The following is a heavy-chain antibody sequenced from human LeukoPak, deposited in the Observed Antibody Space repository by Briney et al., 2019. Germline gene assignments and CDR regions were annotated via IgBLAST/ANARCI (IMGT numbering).Heavy chain of an antibody. CDR3: ARDLVTIFGVVNLRDAFDI. V-gene: IGHV1-3*01. CDR2: INAGNGNT. J-gene: IGHJ3*02. CDR1: GYTFTSYA. D-gene: IGHD3-3*01. Sequence: ASVKVSCKASGYTFTSYAMHWVRQAPGQRLEWMGWINAGNGNTNYAQKLQGRVTMTTDTSTSTAYMELRSLRSDDTAVYYCARDLVTIFGVVNLRDAFDIWGQGTMVTVSS.